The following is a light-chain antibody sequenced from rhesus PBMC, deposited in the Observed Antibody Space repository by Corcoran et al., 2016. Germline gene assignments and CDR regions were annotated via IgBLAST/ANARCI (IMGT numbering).Light chain of an antibody. CDR1: QGISSY. CDR2: YAN. V-gene: IGKV1-32*01. J-gene: IGKJ3*01. Sequence: DIQMTQSPSSLSASVGDRVTITCRASQGISSYLNWYQQKPGKAPKLLIDYANRWESGVPSRVSGSGSGTEFPLTISSLHPEDFATYYCQQYNTLPTFGPGTKLDIK. CDR3: QQYNTLPT.